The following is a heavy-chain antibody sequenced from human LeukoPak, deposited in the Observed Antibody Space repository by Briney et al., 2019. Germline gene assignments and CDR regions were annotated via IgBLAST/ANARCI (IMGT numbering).Heavy chain of an antibody. J-gene: IGHJ4*01. CDR3: VRDNAYTFDY. V-gene: IGHV3-74*01. CDR2: INTNGDSA. CDR1: GFKFSSYW. D-gene: IGHD5-24*01. Sequence: AGGSLTLSCAVSGFKFSSYWMNWVRQVPGKGLMWVAHINTNGDSANYADSVKGRFTISRDNAKSTLSLQMNSLRAEDTAIYYCVRDNAYTFDYWGQGTLVTVSS.